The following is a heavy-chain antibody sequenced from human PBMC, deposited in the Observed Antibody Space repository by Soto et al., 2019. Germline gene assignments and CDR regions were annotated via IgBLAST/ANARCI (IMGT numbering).Heavy chain of an antibody. D-gene: IGHD1-1*01. V-gene: IGHV3-11*03. Sequence: PGGSLRLSCAGSGFDFSDFHLSWVRQAPGKGLEWLSYISISLGHTDYADSVKGRFTLSRDNAKSAVFLGMSDLRSYDTAVYYCAANWNFGVNFWGQGTRVTVSS. J-gene: IGHJ4*02. CDR1: GFDFSDFH. CDR3: AANWNFGVNF. CDR2: ISISLGH.